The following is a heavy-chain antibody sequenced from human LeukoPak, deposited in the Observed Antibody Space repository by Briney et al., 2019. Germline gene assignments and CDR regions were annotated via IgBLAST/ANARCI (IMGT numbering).Heavy chain of an antibody. CDR2: YYYRGST. Sequence: SQTRSLSCRVAGGTISEVSHYWTWIRKQPEKGLELIGYYYYRGSTYYSPSIKSRVTISVDTSKNQFSLKLTSVTAADTAVYYCARGAMVWFGELLPYYYYYYMDVWGKGTTVTVSS. V-gene: IGHV4-31*03. D-gene: IGHD3-10*01. CDR1: GGTISEVSHY. J-gene: IGHJ6*03. CDR3: ARGAMVWFGELLPYYYYYYMDV.